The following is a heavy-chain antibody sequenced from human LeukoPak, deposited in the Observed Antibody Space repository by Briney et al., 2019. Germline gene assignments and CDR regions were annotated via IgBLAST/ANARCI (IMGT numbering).Heavy chain of an antibody. Sequence: GGSLRLSCAASGFTFSSYWMSWVRQAPGKGLEWVANIKQDGSEKYYVDSVKGRFTISRDNAKNSLYLQMNSLRAEDTAVYYCARGRTMVRGVNRYYYYYMDVWGKGTTVTISS. CDR3: ARGRTMVRGVNRYYYYYMDV. J-gene: IGHJ6*03. D-gene: IGHD3-10*01. CDR2: IKQDGSEK. CDR1: GFTFSSYW. V-gene: IGHV3-7*01.